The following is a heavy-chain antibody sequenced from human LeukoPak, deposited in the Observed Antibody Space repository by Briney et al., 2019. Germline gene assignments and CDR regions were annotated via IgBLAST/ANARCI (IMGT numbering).Heavy chain of an antibody. Sequence: GGSLRLSCAASGFTFSSYAMHWVRQAPGKGLEWVAVISYDGSNKYYADSVKGRFTISRDNSKNTLYLQMNSLRAEDTAVYYCARDRIAVPDYWGQGTLVTVFS. CDR1: GFTFSSYA. V-gene: IGHV3-30*04. CDR3: ARDRIAVPDY. CDR2: ISYDGSNK. D-gene: IGHD6-19*01. J-gene: IGHJ4*02.